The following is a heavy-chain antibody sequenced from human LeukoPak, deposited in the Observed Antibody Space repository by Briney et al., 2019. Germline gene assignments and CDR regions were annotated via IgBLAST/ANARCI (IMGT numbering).Heavy chain of an antibody. D-gene: IGHD6-6*01. CDR3: AREEEYSSSFGY. CDR2: INHSGST. CDR1: GGSFSGYY. Sequence: SETLSLTCAVYGGSFSGYYWSWIRQPPGKGLEWIGEINHSGSTNYNPSLKSRVTISVDTSKNQFSLKLSSVTAADTAVYYCAREEEYSSSFGYWGQGTLVTVSS. J-gene: IGHJ4*02. V-gene: IGHV4-34*01.